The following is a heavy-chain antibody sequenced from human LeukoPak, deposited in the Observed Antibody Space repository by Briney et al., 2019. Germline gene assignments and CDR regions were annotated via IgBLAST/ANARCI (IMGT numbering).Heavy chain of an antibody. V-gene: IGHV4-39*01. Sequence: PSETLSLTCTVSGGSISSSSYYWGWIRQPPGKGLEWIGSIYYSGSTYYNPSLKSRVTISVDTSKNQFSLKLSSVTAADTAVYYCAKDIVVVPAAIVGNWFGPWGQGTLVTVSS. J-gene: IGHJ5*02. CDR2: IYYSGST. CDR1: GGSISSSSYY. D-gene: IGHD2-2*01. CDR3: AKDIVVVPAAIVGNWFGP.